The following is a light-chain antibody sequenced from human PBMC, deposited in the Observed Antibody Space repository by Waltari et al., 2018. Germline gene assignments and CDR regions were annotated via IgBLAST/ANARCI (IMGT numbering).Light chain of an antibody. CDR1: QSLVFSDGNIY. J-gene: IGKJ2*01. Sequence: DAVMTQSPLSLPVARGQTASISCRSSQSLVFSDGNIYLNWFHQRPGQSPRHLIYEISNRRSGVPDRFSGSGSGTDFTLEISRVEADDVGVYFCMQGTHWPYTFGQGTKLEI. CDR2: EIS. CDR3: MQGTHWPYT. V-gene: IGKV2-30*01.